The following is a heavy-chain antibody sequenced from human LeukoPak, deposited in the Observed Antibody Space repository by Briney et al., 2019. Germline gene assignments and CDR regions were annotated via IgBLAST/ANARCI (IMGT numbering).Heavy chain of an antibody. CDR3: TTPNEGNWFDP. V-gene: IGHV3-73*01. Sequence: GGSLRLSCAASGFTFRSYSMNWVRQASGKGLEWVGRIRDKGYGHATAYAASVKGRFTLSRDDSKNTAYLQMNSLKTEDTALYYCTTPNEGNWFDPWGQGTLVTVSS. J-gene: IGHJ5*02. CDR2: IRDKGYGHAT. CDR1: GFTFRSYS. D-gene: IGHD2-8*01.